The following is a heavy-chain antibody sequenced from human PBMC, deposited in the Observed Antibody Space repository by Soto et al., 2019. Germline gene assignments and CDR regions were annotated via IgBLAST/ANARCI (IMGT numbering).Heavy chain of an antibody. CDR3: ARGAKSIVVVTALPSYFDG. J-gene: IGHJ4*02. Sequence: SETLSLTCTVSGDSISSGDYYWSWIRQAPGKCLEWIGHITYRGTTYYNPSLKSRVSIRVDTSKSQFSLKMSSVTAADTAVYYCARGAKSIVVVTALPSYFDGWGQGAQVTVYS. CDR1: GDSISSGDYY. D-gene: IGHD2-21*02. V-gene: IGHV4-30-4*01. CDR2: ITYRGTT.